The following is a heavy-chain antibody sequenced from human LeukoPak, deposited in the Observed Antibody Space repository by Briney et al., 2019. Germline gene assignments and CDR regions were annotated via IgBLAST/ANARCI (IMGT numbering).Heavy chain of an antibody. CDR3: ARAYSSSSGGWFDP. D-gene: IGHD6-6*01. J-gene: IGHJ5*02. CDR2: ISSSSSYI. Sequence: GGSLRLSCAASGFTFSSYSMNWVRQAPGKGLEWVSSISSSSSYIYYADSVEGRFTISRDNAKNSLYLQMNSLRAEDTAVYYCARAYSSSSGGWFDPWGQGTLVTVSS. CDR1: GFTFSSYS. V-gene: IGHV3-21*01.